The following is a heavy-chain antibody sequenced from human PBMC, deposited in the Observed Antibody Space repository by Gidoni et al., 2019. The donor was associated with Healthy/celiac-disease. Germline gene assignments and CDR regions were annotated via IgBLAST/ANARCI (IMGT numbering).Heavy chain of an antibody. Sequence: EVQLVESGAGLVQPGRSLRLSCTASGFTLGDYDMSWFRQVPGKGLAWVGFIRSKAYGGTTEYAASVKGRFTISRDDSKSIAYLQMNSRKTEDTAVYYCTRDGGHRWPVVYWGQGTLVTVSS. D-gene: IGHD2-15*01. J-gene: IGHJ4*02. V-gene: IGHV3-49*03. CDR2: IRSKAYGGTT. CDR3: TRDGGHRWPVVY. CDR1: GFTLGDYD.